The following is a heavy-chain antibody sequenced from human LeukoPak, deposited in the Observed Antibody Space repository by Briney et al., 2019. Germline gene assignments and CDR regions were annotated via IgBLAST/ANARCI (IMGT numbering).Heavy chain of an antibody. CDR1: GFTFSSYW. CDR2: IKSDGSDT. CDR3: VNYGWGRPA. V-gene: IGHV3-74*03. Sequence: GGSLRLSCAASGFTFSSYWLHWVRQAPGKGLVWVSRIKSDGSDTTYADSVKGRFTISRDNAKNMLYLQMNSLRAEDTAVYYCVNYGWGRPAWGQGTLVTVSS. J-gene: IGHJ4*02. D-gene: IGHD3-10*01.